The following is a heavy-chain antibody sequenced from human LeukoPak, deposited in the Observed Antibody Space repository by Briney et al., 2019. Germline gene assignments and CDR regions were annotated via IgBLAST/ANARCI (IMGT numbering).Heavy chain of an antibody. V-gene: IGHV3-30*02. D-gene: IGHD2-15*01. J-gene: IGHJ4*02. CDR1: GFTFTSYG. Sequence: GGSLRLSCVASGFTFTSYGMHWVRQAPGKGLEWVTFIQYDGTNNYYTDSVKGRFTISRDNSKNTLYLQMNSLRAEDTAVYYCARGYCSGGSCYGDDYWGQGTLVTVSS. CDR3: ARGYCSGGSCYGDDY. CDR2: IQYDGTNN.